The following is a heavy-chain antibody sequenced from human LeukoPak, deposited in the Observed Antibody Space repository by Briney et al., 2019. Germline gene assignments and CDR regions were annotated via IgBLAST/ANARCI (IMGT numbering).Heavy chain of an antibody. J-gene: IGHJ3*02. V-gene: IGHV3-9*01. CDR1: GFAFDDYA. Sequence: GGSLRLSCVASGFAFDDYAMHWVRQAPGKGLEWVSGINWNSGSVGYADSVKGRFTISRDNAKNSLSLQMNGLGVEDTALYYCAKDRNYRDLDSLDIWGQGTMVTVSS. CDR3: AKDRNYRDLDSLDI. D-gene: IGHD4-11*01. CDR2: INWNSGSV.